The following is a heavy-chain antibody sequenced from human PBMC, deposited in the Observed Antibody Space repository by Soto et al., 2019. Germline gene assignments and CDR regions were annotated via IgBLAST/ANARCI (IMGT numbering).Heavy chain of an antibody. J-gene: IGHJ5*02. V-gene: IGHV4-31*03. CDR3: ARLSGSWQNWFDP. CDR1: GGSISSNDFY. CDR2: IYHSGNT. D-gene: IGHD6-13*01. Sequence: QVRLQESGPGLVKPSQTLTLTCIASGGSISSNDFYWSWIRQHAEKGLEWIGYIYHSGNTYYNPSLKSRVTILVDTSKNQFSLKVSSVTAADTAVYYCARLSGSWQNWFDPWGQGTLVTVSS.